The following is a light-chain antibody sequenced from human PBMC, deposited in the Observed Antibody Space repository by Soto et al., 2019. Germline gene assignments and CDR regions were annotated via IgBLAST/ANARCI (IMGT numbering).Light chain of an antibody. J-gene: IGKJ1*01. CDR3: QQYSNYWT. V-gene: IGKV1D-13*01. Sequence: AIQLTQSPSSLSASVGDRVTITCRASQGISSYLAWYQQKPGKAPKLLMFDASSLHSGVPSRFSGSGSGTEFTLTISNLQPEDFATYYCQQYSNYWTFGQGTKVDIK. CDR1: QGISSY. CDR2: DAS.